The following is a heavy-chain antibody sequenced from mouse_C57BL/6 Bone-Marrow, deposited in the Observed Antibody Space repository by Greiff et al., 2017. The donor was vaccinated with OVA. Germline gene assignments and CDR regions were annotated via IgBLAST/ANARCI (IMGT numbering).Heavy chain of an antibody. V-gene: IGHV2-5*01. CDR3: AKTDYLYYAMDY. CDR1: GFSLTSYG. J-gene: IGHJ4*01. CDR2: IWRGGST. Sequence: VQLVESGPGLVQPSQSLSITCTVSGFSLTSYGVHWVRQSPGKGLEWLGVIWRGGSTDYNAAFMSRLSITKDNSKSQVFFKMNSLQADDTAIYYCAKTDYLYYAMDYWGQGTSVTVSS. D-gene: IGHD5-5*01.